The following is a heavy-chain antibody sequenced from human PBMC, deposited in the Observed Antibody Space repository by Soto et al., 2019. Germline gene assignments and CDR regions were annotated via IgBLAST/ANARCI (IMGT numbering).Heavy chain of an antibody. J-gene: IGHJ3*02. CDR1: GGSVSSRSNYY. Sequence: QVQLQQWGAGLLKPSETLSLTCAVYGGSVSSRSNYYWSWIRQPPGKGLEWIGEMSHSGGTHFNPSLKSRVTISVYTSKNQFSLKTSSVTAADTALYYCARVERGTATTVVDAFDIWGPGTMVTVSS. CDR2: MSHSGGT. CDR3: ARVERGTATTVVDAFDI. D-gene: IGHD1-1*01. V-gene: IGHV4-34*01.